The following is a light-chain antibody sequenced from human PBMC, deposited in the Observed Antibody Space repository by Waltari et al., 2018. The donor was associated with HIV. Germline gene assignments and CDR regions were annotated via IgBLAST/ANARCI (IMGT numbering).Light chain of an antibody. CDR1: QIFSSNF. V-gene: IGKV3-20*01. CDR3: QQYGTSPPRFT. Sequence: EIVLTQSPGTLSLSPGERATLSCRASQIFSSNFLAWYQQRPGQAPSLLIYATSTRATGIPDRFSGSGSGTYLTLTISKLEPEDFGVYYCQQYGTSPPRFTFGPGTKVEIK. J-gene: IGKJ3*01. CDR2: ATS.